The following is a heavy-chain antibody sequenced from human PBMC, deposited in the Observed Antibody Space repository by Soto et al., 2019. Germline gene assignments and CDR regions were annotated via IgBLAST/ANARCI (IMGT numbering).Heavy chain of an antibody. CDR3: ASLKRGYSYGFFDY. D-gene: IGHD5-18*01. CDR2: IYYSGST. V-gene: IGHV4-59*01. Sequence: SETLSLTCTVSGGSISSYYWSWIRQPPGKGLEWIGYIYYSGSTNYNPSLKNRVTISVDTSKNQFSLKLSSVTAADTAVYYCASLKRGYSYGFFDYWGQGTLVTVSS. J-gene: IGHJ4*02. CDR1: GGSISSYY.